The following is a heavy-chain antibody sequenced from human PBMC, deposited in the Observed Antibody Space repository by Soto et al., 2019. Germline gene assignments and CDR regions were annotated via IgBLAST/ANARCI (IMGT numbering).Heavy chain of an antibody. J-gene: IGHJ4*02. CDR3: ARAPGYYGDFFDY. CDR2: INRDGRST. CDR1: GFTFSSYT. V-gene: IGHV3-20*04. Sequence: GGSLRLSCAASGFTFSSYTMNWVRQAPGKGLEWVSGINRDGRSTGYADSMKGRFTISRDNAKNSLYLQMNSLRAEDTALYFCARAPGYYGDFFDYWGQGTLVTVSS. D-gene: IGHD4-17*01.